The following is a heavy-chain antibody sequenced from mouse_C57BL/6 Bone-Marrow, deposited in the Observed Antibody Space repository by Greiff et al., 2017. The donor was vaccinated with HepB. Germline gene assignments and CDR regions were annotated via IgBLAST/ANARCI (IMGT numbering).Heavy chain of an antibody. Sequence: VKLMESGAELVRPGTSVKMSCKASGYTFTNYWIGWAKQRPGHGLEWIGDIYPGGGYTNYNEKFKGKATLTADKSSSTAYMQFSSLTSEDSAIYYGARRGSSAWYFDVWGTGTAVTVSS. V-gene: IGHV1-63*01. CDR2: IYPGGGYT. CDR3: ARRGSSAWYFDV. D-gene: IGHD1-1*01. CDR1: GYTFTNYW. J-gene: IGHJ1*03.